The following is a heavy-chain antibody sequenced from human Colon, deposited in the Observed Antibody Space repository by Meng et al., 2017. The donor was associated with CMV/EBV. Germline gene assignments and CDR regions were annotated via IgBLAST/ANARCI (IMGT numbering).Heavy chain of an antibody. D-gene: IGHD1-20*01. V-gene: IGHV4-34*01. Sequence: AETLCLTCAVSGGSFSGYYWSWIRQPPGKGLEWIGEMNHSGSTNYTPSLKSLVTRSGDTSKDQFSLKLSSVPAADTAVYYCAGNNLNYVDYWGQGTLVTVSS. CDR1: GGSFSGYY. J-gene: IGHJ4*02. CDR3: AGNNLNYVDY. CDR2: MNHSGST.